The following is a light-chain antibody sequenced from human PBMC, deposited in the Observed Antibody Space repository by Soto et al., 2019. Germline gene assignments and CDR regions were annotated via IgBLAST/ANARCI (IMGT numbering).Light chain of an antibody. J-gene: IGLJ3*02. Sequence: QAVVTQSSSASASLGSSVKLTCTLSSGHSSYIIAWHQQQPGKAPRYLMKLEGSGSYNKWSGVPDRFSGSSSGADRYLTISNLQFEDEADYYCETWDSNLWVFGGGTKLTVL. V-gene: IGLV4-60*02. CDR1: SGHSSYI. CDR3: ETWDSNLWV. CDR2: LEGSGSY.